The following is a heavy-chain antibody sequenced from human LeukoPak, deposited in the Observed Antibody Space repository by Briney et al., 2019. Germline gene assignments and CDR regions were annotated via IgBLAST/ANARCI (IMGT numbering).Heavy chain of an antibody. CDR2: ISSSSGFI. CDR3: ARSRGYSSGPYDY. V-gene: IGHV3-21*01. CDR1: GFTFSSFS. Sequence: WGSLRLSCAASGFTFSSFSMNWVRQAPGKGLEWVSSISSSSGFIYYADSLKGRFTISRDNAKHSLYLQMNSLSAEDAAVYYCARSRGYSSGPYDYWGQGTLVTVSS. J-gene: IGHJ4*02. D-gene: IGHD6-19*01.